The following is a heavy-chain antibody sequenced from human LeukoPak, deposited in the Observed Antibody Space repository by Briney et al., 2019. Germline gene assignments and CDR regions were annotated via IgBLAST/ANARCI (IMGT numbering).Heavy chain of an antibody. V-gene: IGHV4-61*02. Sequence: PSETLSLTCTVSGGSISSGSYYWSWIRQPAGKGLEWIGRIYTSGSTNCNPSLKSRVTISVDTSKNQFSLKLSSVTAADTAVYYCARPRYSGYAGFDYWGQGTLVTVSS. J-gene: IGHJ4*02. CDR3: ARPRYSGYAGFDY. CDR1: GGSISSGSYY. D-gene: IGHD5-12*01. CDR2: IYTSGST.